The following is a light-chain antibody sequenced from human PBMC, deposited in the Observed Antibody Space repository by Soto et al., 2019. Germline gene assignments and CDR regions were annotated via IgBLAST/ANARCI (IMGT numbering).Light chain of an antibody. CDR2: DVS. Sequence: QSALTQPASVSGSPGQSITISCTGTSSDVGGYTYVSWYQQHPGKAPKLMIYDVSNRPSGVSKRFSGSKSGNTASLTISGLQAEDEADYYCSSYTTSSTLDVVFGGGTKLTVL. CDR1: SSDVGGYTY. V-gene: IGLV2-14*01. CDR3: SSYTTSSTLDVV. J-gene: IGLJ2*01.